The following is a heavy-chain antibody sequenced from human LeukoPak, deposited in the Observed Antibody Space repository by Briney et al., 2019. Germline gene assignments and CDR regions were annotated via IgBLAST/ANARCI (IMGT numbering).Heavy chain of an antibody. CDR1: GGSTNTFY. CDR2: SHPNGST. V-gene: IGHV4-4*07. D-gene: IGHD3-3*01. J-gene: IGHJ4*01. CDR3: ARDSSTVFGDQSFYFHY. Sequence: SETLSLTCTVSGGSTNTFYWSWIRQPAGKGLQWIGHSHPNGSTTYNLSLKRRTTMSVDASNNHFTLKLTSLTTADTAIYYCARDSSTVFGDQSFYFHYWGHGTQVIVPS.